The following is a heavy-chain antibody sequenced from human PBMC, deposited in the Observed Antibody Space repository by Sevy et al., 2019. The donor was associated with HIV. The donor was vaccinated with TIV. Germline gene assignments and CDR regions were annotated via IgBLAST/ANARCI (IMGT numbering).Heavy chain of an antibody. CDR1: GFTLSTHV. V-gene: IGHV3-30*03. CDR2: ISYDEITK. J-gene: IGHJ4*02. D-gene: IGHD4-17*01. CDR3: AGDQRLYGDNVEGFDS. Sequence: GGSLRLSCEVSGFTLSTHVMHWIRQAPGKGLDCVAAISYDEITKYYADSVKGRFTISRDNSKNSLFLQMKSLTPEDTDVYYCAGDQRLYGDNVEGFDSWGQGTLVTVSS.